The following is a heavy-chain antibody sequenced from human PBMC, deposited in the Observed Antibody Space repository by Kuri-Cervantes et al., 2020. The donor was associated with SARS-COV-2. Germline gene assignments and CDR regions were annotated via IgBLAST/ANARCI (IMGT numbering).Heavy chain of an antibody. CDR1: GFTFSTYW. Sequence: GESLKISCSASGFTFSTYWMSWVRQAPGKGLEWVASIKQDGSETYYVDSVKGRFTVSRDNAKNSLYLQMNSLRAEDTAVYYCAGKPRAYDYVWGSYRNNWFDPWGQGTLVTVSS. V-gene: IGHV3-7*03. D-gene: IGHD3-16*02. CDR3: AGKPRAYDYVWGSYRNNWFDP. CDR2: IKQDGSET. J-gene: IGHJ5*02.